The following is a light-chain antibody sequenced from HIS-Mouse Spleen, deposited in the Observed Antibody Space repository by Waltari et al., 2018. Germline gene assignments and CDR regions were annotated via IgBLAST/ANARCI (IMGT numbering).Light chain of an antibody. J-gene: IGLJ2*01. Sequence: QSALTQPRSVSGSPGQSVTISCTGTSSGVGGYNYVSWYQQPPGKAPKLMFYDVSKRPSGVPDRFSGSKSGNTASLTISGLQAEDEADYYCCSYAGSYTLVFGGGTKLTVL. V-gene: IGLV2-11*01. CDR1: SSGVGGYNY. CDR2: DVS. CDR3: CSYAGSYTLV.